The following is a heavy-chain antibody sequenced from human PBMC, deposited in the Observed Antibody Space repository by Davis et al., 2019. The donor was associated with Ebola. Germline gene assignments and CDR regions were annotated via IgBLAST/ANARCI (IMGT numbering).Heavy chain of an antibody. J-gene: IGHJ4*02. CDR3: ARDDRDGYPYNYFDY. CDR1: GFTFSSYS. D-gene: IGHD5-24*01. Sequence: GESLKISCAASGFTFSSYSMNWVRQAPGKGLEWVSYISSSGSTIYYADSVKGRFTISRDNAKNSLYLQMNSLRDEDTAVYYCARDDRDGYPYNYFDYWGQGTLVTVSS. CDR2: ISSSGSTI. V-gene: IGHV3-48*02.